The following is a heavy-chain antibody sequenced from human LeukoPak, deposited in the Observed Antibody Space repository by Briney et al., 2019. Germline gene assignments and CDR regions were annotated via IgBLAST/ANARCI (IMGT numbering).Heavy chain of an antibody. CDR1: GGTFSSYA. D-gene: IGHD3-10*01. CDR2: INPSGGST. J-gene: IGHJ3*02. CDR3: AREFTGNYGSGSYYNERDAFDI. Sequence: GASVKVSCKASGGTFSSYAISWVRQAPGQGLEWMGIINPSGGSTSYAQKFQGRVTMTRDTSTSTVYMELSSLRSEDTAVYYCAREFTGNYGSGSYYNERDAFDIWGQGTMVTVSS. V-gene: IGHV1-46*01.